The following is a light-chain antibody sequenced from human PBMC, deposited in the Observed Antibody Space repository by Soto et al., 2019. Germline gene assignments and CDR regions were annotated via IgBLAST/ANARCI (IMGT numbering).Light chain of an antibody. CDR2: AAS. J-gene: IGKJ2*01. V-gene: IGKV1-39*01. CDR1: QSISDS. CDR3: QQTYSPPYT. Sequence: DLPMTQSPSSLSVFVGDRLTITCRASQSISDSLNWFQQKPGKAPNLLISAASSLQSGVPSRFSGGGSGTDFSLTISSLQPEDFATYYCQQTYSPPYTFGQGTKLEIK.